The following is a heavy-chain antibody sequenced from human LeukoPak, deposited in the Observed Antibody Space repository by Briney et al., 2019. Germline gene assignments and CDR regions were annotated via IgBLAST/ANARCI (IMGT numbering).Heavy chain of an antibody. D-gene: IGHD7-27*01. Sequence: SETLSLTCTVSGGSISSYYWSWIRQPPGKGLEWIGYIYYSGSTNYNPSLKSRVTISVDTSKNQFSLKLSSVTAADTAVYYCARHKTWGTGSDAFDIWGQGTMVTVSS. J-gene: IGHJ3*02. CDR3: ARHKTWGTGSDAFDI. CDR2: IYYSGST. V-gene: IGHV4-59*08. CDR1: GGSISSYY.